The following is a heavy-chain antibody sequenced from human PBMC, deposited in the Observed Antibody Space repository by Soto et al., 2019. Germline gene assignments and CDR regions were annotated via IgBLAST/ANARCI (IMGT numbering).Heavy chain of an antibody. J-gene: IGHJ5*02. CDR2: ISAYNGNT. V-gene: IGHV1-18*01. CDR3: ARDVGSGYYCSWFDA. D-gene: IGHD3-22*01. Sequence: ASVKVSCKDSGYTFTSYGISWVRQAPGQGLEWMGWISAYNGNTNYAQKLQGRVTMTTDTSTSTAYMELRSLRSDDTAVYYCARDVGSGYYCSWFDASGQGTLVTVSS. CDR1: GYTFTSYG.